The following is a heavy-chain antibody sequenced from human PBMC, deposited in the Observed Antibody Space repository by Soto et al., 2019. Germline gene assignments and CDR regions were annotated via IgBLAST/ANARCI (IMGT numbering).Heavy chain of an antibody. J-gene: IGHJ6*02. D-gene: IGHD1-1*01. CDR3: ARDRLRYNWNDFPYYDYGMDV. V-gene: IGHV3-30-3*01. CDR2: ISYDGSNK. Sequence: QVQLVESGGGVVQPGRSLRLSCAASGFTFSSYAMHWVRQAPGKGLEWVAVISYDGSNKYYADSVKGRFTISRDNSKNTLYLQMNSLRAEDTAVYYCARDRLRYNWNDFPYYDYGMDVCGQGTTVTVSS. CDR1: GFTFSSYA.